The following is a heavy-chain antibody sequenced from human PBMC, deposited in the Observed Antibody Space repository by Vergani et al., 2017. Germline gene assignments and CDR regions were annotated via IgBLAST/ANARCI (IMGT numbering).Heavy chain of an antibody. Sequence: QVQLAESGGGRVQPGRSLRLSCAASGFSFSSHAIHWVRQAPGKGLEWVAVISNDGSKKYYADSVKGRFTISRDNSKNTLDLQMNSLRTQDTVVYYCAKAGSVTSGSLQYNFYMDVWGKGTTVTVS. V-gene: IGHV3-30*18. CDR1: GFSFSSHA. D-gene: IGHD3-10*01. CDR2: ISNDGSKK. J-gene: IGHJ6*03. CDR3: AKAGSVTSGSLQYNFYMDV.